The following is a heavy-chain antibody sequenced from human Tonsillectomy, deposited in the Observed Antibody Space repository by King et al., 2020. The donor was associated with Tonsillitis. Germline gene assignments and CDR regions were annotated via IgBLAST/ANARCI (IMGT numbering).Heavy chain of an antibody. V-gene: IGHV4-61*01. J-gene: IGHJ4*02. D-gene: IGHD3-22*01. CDR1: GGSVSSCSYY. CDR3: ARESTYDSSGIDY. CDR2: IYYSGST. Sequence: QLQESGPGLVKPSETLSLTCTVSGGSVSSCSYYWSWIRQPPGKGLEWIGYIYYSGSTNYNPSLKSRVTISVDTSKNQFSLKLSSVTAADTAVYYCARESTYDSSGIDYWGQGTLVTVSS.